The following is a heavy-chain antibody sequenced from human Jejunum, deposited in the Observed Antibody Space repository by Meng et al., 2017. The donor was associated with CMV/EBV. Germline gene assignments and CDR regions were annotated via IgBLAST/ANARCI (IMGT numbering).Heavy chain of an antibody. CDR2: IRHDGGT. D-gene: IGHD4-11*01. V-gene: IGHV3-23*01. CDR1: GFTFSNYA. J-gene: IGHJ4*02. CDR3: AKATDFDY. Sequence: SCADSGFTFSNYALNWVRQAPGKGLEWVSGIRHDGGTFYAASVKGRFTISRDNSKNTLYLQMNSLRAEDTAVYYCAKATDFDYWGQGTLVTVSS.